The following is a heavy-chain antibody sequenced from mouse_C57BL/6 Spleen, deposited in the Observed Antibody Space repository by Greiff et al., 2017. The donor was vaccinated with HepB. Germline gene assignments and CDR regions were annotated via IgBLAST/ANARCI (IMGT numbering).Heavy chain of an antibody. J-gene: IGHJ3*01. CDR2: INPNNGGT. CDR1: GYTFTDYY. D-gene: IGHD1-1*01. CDR3: ASRFYYVGFAY. Sequence: EVQLQQSGPELVKPGASVKISCKASGYTFTDYYMNWVKQSHGKSLEWIGDINPNNGGTSYNQKFKGKATLTVDKSSSTAYMELRSLTSEDSAVYYCASRFYYVGFAYWGQGTLVTVSA. V-gene: IGHV1-26*01.